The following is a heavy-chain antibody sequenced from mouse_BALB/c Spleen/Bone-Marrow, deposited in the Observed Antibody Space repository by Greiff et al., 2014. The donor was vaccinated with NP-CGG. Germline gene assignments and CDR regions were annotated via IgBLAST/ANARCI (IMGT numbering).Heavy chain of an antibody. CDR3: ATDSSGYLDY. CDR1: GFNIKDTY. Sequence: EVQLQQSGAELVKPGASVKLSCTASGFNIKDTYMHWVKQRPEQGLEWIGRIDPANGNTKYDPKFQGKATITADTSSITAYLQLSSLTSEDTAVYYYATDSSGYLDYRGQGTSLTVSS. CDR2: IDPANGNT. J-gene: IGHJ2*02. D-gene: IGHD3-2*01. V-gene: IGHV14-3*02.